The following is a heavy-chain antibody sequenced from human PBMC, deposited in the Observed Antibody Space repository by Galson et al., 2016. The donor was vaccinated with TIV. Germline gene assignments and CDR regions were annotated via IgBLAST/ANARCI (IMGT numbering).Heavy chain of an antibody. CDR1: GFTFSTYA. Sequence: SLRLSCAASGFTFSTYAMNWLRQAPGKGLECVSTISYTGDSTYYTDSVKGRFTISRDNSKNTLYLQMNSLRAEDTAIYYCAKIRVRVVYYVDYWGQGTLVTVSS. CDR3: AKIRVRVVYYVDY. D-gene: IGHD3-10*01. CDR2: ISYTGDST. V-gene: IGHV3-23*01. J-gene: IGHJ4*02.